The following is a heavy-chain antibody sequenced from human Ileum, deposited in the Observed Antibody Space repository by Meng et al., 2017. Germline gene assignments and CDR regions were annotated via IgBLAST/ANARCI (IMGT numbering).Heavy chain of an antibody. Sequence: QLQLQESGPGLVNPSWTLSLPFRVSGCPISSRTSYWGWIRQPPGRGLEWIVSFFYGGTTYYNPSLESRVTTSVDTSKSQFSLNLKSVSAADTAVYFCARHGAFRSHLDDWGQGTLVTVSS. CDR1: GCPISSRTSY. J-gene: IGHJ4*02. CDR3: ARHGAFRSHLDD. CDR2: FFYGGTT. V-gene: IGHV4-39*01. D-gene: IGHD3-3*02.